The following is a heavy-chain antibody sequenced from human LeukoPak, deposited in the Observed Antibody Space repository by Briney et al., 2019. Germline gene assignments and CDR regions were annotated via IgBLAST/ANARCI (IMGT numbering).Heavy chain of an antibody. CDR1: VYTFTVYY. J-gene: IGHJ4*02. V-gene: IGHV1-2*02. CDR2: INHNSGGT. D-gene: IGHD3-22*01. CDR3: GREAVLVEYYYDSSGYYRPYYFDY. Sequence: ASVRVSCKSSVYTFTVYYMHWVRQAPGQGVEWVGWINHNSGGTNYAQKFEGRVNMTRDKSISKDYMEVRSLRCEDTGVYDWGREAVLVEYYYDSSGYYRPYYFDYWGQGTLVTVSS.